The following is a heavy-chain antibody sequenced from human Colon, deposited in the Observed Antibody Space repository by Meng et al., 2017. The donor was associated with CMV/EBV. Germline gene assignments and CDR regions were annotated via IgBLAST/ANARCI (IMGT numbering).Heavy chain of an antibody. Sequence: GGSLRLSCAASGLMFSAYGVHWVRQAPGKGLEWVAAISYDGSKEYYAHSVKGRFTISRDNSKNTLYLQMNSLRPEDTAAYYCARASSAAVIYYHCMDVWGQGTTVTVSS. CDR2: ISYDGSKE. CDR1: GLMFSAYG. J-gene: IGHJ6*02. D-gene: IGHD2/OR15-2a*01. CDR3: ARASSAAVIYYHCMDV. V-gene: IGHV3-30*04.